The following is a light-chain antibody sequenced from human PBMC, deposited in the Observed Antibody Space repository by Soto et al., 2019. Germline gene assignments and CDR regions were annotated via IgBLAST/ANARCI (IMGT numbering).Light chain of an antibody. CDR2: GAS. V-gene: IGKV3-15*01. Sequence: VRTQSPATVSVSPGERATRSWRASESVSSNLAWYQQRTGQAPPLLLYGASTRATDTPVRSRGSGSGTEFTLTIRRLQSEDFAVYYCQQYTTWPPSIVFGQVPRLEIK. CDR1: ESVSSN. J-gene: IGKJ5*01. CDR3: QQYTTWPPSIV.